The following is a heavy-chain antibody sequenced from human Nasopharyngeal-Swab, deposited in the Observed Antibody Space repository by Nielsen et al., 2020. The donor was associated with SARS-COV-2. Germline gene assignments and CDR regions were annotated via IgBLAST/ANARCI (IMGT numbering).Heavy chain of an antibody. V-gene: IGHV5-51*01. Sequence: GESLKISCPGSGYLFPAYWIAWVRQAPGKGLEWLGIIYPGDSDTTYSTSFQGRVTLSADKSINTAYLQWTSLQASDTGIYYCARGIDFDYWGQGSLVTVSS. CDR1: GYLFPAYW. CDR2: IYPGDSDT. J-gene: IGHJ4*02. CDR3: ARGIDFDY.